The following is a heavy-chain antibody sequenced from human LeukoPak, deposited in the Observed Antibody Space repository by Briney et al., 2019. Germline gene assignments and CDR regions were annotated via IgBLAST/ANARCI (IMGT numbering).Heavy chain of an antibody. Sequence: KPSETLSLTCSVSGGSVSNTNYYWGWIRQPPGKGLEWLGSVDYSGYTYQSPSHNSRVTISVDTSKNQFSLKMTSVTAADTAVYYCARSIFSGSYAFDFWGHGILVTVSS. V-gene: IGHV4-39*07. CDR2: VDYSGYT. J-gene: IGHJ4*01. D-gene: IGHD3-3*01. CDR3: ARSIFSGSYAFDF. CDR1: GGSVSNTNYY.